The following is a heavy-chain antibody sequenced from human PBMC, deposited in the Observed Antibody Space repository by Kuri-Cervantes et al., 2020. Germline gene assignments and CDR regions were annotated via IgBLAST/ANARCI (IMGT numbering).Heavy chain of an antibody. CDR2: IIPIFGTA. J-gene: IGHJ1*01. D-gene: IGHD3-22*01. V-gene: IGHV1-69*05. Sequence: SVKVSCKASGGTFSSYAISWVRQAPGQGLEWMGGIIPIFGTANYVQKFQGRVTITTDESTSTAYMELSSLRSEDTAVYYCARGLYYDSSGYYPTARPLRGYFQHWGQGTLVTVSS. CDR3: ARGLYYDSSGYYPTARPLRGYFQH. CDR1: GGTFSSYA.